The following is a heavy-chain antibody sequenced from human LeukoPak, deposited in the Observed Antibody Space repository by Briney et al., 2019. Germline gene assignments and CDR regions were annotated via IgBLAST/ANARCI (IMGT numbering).Heavy chain of an antibody. Sequence: ASETLSLTGTVSGGSISSYYWSWIRQPPGKGLEWIGYIYYSGSTNYNPSLKSRVTISVDTSKNQFSLRLSSVTAADTAVYYCARTVPRAGYSSSWHLDYWGQGTLVTVSS. CDR3: ARTVPRAGYSSSWHLDY. V-gene: IGHV4-59*01. CDR2: IYYSGST. CDR1: GGSISSYY. J-gene: IGHJ4*02. D-gene: IGHD6-13*01.